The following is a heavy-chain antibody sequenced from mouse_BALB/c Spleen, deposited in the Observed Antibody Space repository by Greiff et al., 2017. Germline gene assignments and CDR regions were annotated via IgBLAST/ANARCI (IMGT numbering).Heavy chain of an antibody. J-gene: IGHJ4*01. Sequence: QVQLQQSGPGLVAPSQSLSITCTVSGFSLTGYGVNWVRQPPGKGLEWLGMIWGDGSTDYNSALKSRLSISKDNSKSQVFLKMNSLQTDDTARYYCARDTVRVSAFYAMDYWGQGTSVTVSS. CDR1: GFSLTGYG. CDR2: IWGDGST. V-gene: IGHV2-6-7*01. D-gene: IGHD3-1*01. CDR3: ARDTVRVSAFYAMDY.